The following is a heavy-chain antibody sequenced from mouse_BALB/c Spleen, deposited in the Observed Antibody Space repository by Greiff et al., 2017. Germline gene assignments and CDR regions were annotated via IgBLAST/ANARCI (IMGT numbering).Heavy chain of an antibody. CDR1: GFSLSRYS. CDR2: IWGGGST. J-gene: IGHJ3*01. Sequence: VQVVESGPGLVAPSQSLSITCTVSGFSLSRYSVHWVRQPPGKGLEWLGMIWGGGSTDYNSALKSRLSISKDNSKSQVFLKMNSLQTDDTAMYYCARGITHDLQFAYWGQGTLVTVSA. V-gene: IGHV2-6-4*01. CDR3: ARGITHDLQFAY. D-gene: IGHD2-4*01.